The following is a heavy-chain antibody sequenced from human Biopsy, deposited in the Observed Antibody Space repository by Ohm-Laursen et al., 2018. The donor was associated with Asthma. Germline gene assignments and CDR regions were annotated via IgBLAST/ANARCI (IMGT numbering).Heavy chain of an antibody. D-gene: IGHD6-19*01. J-gene: IGHJ4*02. Sequence: TLSFTCSVYGGSISSFYWSWIRQSPEKGLEWMGYVYWTGSTNYNPSLKSRITMSVDTSKNRMFLGLTSVTAADTAIYYCVRAVRNEQWLAPFDYWGQGKPVTVSS. CDR1: GGSISSFY. V-gene: IGHV4-59*01. CDR3: VRAVRNEQWLAPFDY. CDR2: VYWTGST.